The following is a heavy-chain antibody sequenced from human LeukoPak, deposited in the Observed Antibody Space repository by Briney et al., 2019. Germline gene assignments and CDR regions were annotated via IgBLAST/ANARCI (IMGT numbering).Heavy chain of an antibody. J-gene: IGHJ4*02. CDR2: IIPIFGTA. D-gene: IGHD2-2*01. CDR3: VREPNTYCSSTSCSQGYFDY. V-gene: IGHV1-69*05. CDR1: GGTFSSYA. Sequence: EASVKVSCKASGGTFSSYAISWVRQAPGQGLEWMGGIIPIFGTANYAQKFQGRVTITTDESTSTAYMELSSLRSEDTAVYYCVREPNTYCSSTSCSQGYFDYWGQGTLVTVSS.